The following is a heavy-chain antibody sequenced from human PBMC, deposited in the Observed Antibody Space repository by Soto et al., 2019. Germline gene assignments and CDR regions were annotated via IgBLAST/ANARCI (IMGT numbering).Heavy chain of an antibody. CDR3: IHSRCGGDCLRSYSSHYHYGLDV. D-gene: IGHD2-21*02. CDR1: GFSLNTGGLG. Sequence: QITLKESGPTLVKPTQTLTLTCSVSGFSLNTGGLGVGWIRQPPGKALEWLALIYWDDDKRYSPSLRNRLSISKDTPNDLVVFTMTNMDPVDTATYYCIHSRCGGDCLRSYSSHYHYGLDVWGQGTTVTVSS. V-gene: IGHV2-5*02. J-gene: IGHJ6*02. CDR2: IYWDDDK.